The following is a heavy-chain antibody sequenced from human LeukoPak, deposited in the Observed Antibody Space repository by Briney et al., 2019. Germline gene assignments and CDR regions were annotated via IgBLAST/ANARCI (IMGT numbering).Heavy chain of an antibody. V-gene: IGHV3-48*02. J-gene: IGHJ4*02. CDR3: ARDRWTVTTPDYFDN. D-gene: IGHD4-17*01. CDR2: ISSSSNTI. CDR1: GFTFSSYS. Sequence: GGSLRLSCAASGFTFSSYSMNWVRQAPGKGLEWVSYISSSSNTIYYADSVKGRFTISRDNAKNSLYLQMNGLRDEDTAVYYCARDRWTVTTPDYFDNWGQGTLVTVSS.